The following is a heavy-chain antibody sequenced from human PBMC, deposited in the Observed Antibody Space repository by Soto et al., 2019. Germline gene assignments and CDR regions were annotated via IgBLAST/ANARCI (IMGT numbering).Heavy chain of an antibody. J-gene: IGHJ5*02. D-gene: IGHD2-21*02. CDR2: INVYNGDR. CDR3: ARLQLGGDRMLNWFDP. V-gene: IGHV1-18*01. CDR1: GYIFTKYG. Sequence: ASVKVSCKAQGYIFTKYGIGWVRQAPGHGLEWMGLINVYNGDRKVAQKFQDRVSMTTDTATDTAYMELKSLRSGDTAVYYCARLQLGGDRMLNWFDPWGQGTLVTVSS.